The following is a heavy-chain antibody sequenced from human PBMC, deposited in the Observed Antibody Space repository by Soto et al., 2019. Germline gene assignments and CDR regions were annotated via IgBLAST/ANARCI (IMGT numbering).Heavy chain of an antibody. D-gene: IGHD3-22*01. Sequence: QVQLQESGPGLVKTSETLSLTCAVSGDSISSYYCMWIRQPPGKGLESIGYLYYGRSANYNPSLKRRVTLSVDTSTNQCSLTLSSMTAADTAVYYCALLSRAVVPEYWGQGTLVTVSS. CDR1: GDSISSYY. CDR2: LYYGRSA. CDR3: ALLSRAVVPEY. V-gene: IGHV4-59*12. J-gene: IGHJ4*02.